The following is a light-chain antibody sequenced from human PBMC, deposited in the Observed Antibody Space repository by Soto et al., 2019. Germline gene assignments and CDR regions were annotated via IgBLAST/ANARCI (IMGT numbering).Light chain of an antibody. CDR3: VLYLGSGIWV. CDR1: SGSVSTSSY. CDR2: STN. V-gene: IGLV8-61*01. Sequence: QTVVTQEPSFSVSPGGTVTLTCGLSSGSVSTSSYPSWYQQAPVQAPRTLLYSTNTRSSVVPDRFSGSILVNKAALTVAGAQADDEYDYYCVLYLGSGIWVFGGGTKLTVL. J-gene: IGLJ3*02.